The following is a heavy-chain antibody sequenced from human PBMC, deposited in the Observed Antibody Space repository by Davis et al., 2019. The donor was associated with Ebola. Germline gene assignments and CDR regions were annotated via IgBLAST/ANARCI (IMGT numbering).Heavy chain of an antibody. CDR2: IYYRGST. D-gene: IGHD5-24*01. CDR1: GGSISSYY. Sequence: SETLSLTCTVSGGSISSYYWSWIRQPPGKGLEWIGYIYYRGSTNYNPSLKSRVTISVDTSKNQFSLKLSSVTAADTAVYYCARGGRRWLQSGAFDIWGQGTMVTVSS. V-gene: IGHV4-59*01. J-gene: IGHJ3*02. CDR3: ARGGRRWLQSGAFDI.